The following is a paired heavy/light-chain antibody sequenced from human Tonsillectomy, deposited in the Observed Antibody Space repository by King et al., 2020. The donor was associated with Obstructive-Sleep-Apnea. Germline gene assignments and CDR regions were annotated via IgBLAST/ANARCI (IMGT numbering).Light chain of an antibody. J-gene: IGKJ4*01. Sequence: DIQMTQSPSSLSASVGDRVTITCRASQSINNYLNWYQQKPGKAPHLLIYVASRLQSGVPSRFSGSGSGTDFTLTISSLQPEDFATYYCQQSYTSPLTFGGGTKVEIK. V-gene: IGKV1-39*01. CDR2: VAS. CDR3: QQSYTSPLT. CDR1: QSINNY.
Heavy chain of an antibody. Sequence: QVQLQQWGAGLLKPSETLSLTCTVSGGSFSGYYWSWIRQPPGKGLEWIGEIHHSGSTNQNPSLKSRVTMSVDTSKNQFSLNLTSVTAADTAVYYCARFRAGPPNSSGWYGNDYWGQGTLVTVSS. CDR2: IHHSGST. J-gene: IGHJ4*02. CDR1: GGSFSGYY. CDR3: ARFRAGPPNSSGWYGNDY. D-gene: IGHD6-19*01. V-gene: IGHV4-34*01.